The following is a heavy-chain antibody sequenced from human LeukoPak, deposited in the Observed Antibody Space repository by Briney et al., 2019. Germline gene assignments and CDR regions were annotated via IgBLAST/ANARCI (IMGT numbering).Heavy chain of an antibody. V-gene: IGHV4-39*01. D-gene: IGHD2-2*01. CDR1: GGSVSSSSYY. J-gene: IGHJ5*02. CDR2: IYYSGST. CDR3: ARHRSRYCSSTSCPGTTNWFDP. Sequence: PSETLSLTCTVSGGSVSSSSYYWGWIRQPPGKGLEWIGSIYYSGSTYYNPSLKSRVTISVDTSKNQFSLKLSSVTAADTAVYYCARHRSRYCSSTSCPGTTNWFDPWGQGTLVTVSS.